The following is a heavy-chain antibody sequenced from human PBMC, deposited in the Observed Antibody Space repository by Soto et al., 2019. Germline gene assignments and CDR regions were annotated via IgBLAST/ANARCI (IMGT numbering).Heavy chain of an antibody. CDR3: ARDTGSSGNYYFDY. CDR1: GFTFSTYS. D-gene: IGHD2-15*01. CDR2: ISSGSSYI. Sequence: EVQLVESGGGLVKPGGSLRLSCAASGFTFSTYSMNWVRQAPGKGLEWVSSISSGSSYISYADSVKGRFTISRDNAKNSLSLRMNSLRADDTAVYYCARDTGSSGNYYFDYWGQGTLVTVSS. V-gene: IGHV3-21*01. J-gene: IGHJ4*02.